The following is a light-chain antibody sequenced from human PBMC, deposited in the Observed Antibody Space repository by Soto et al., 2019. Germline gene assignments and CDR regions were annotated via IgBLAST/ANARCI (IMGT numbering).Light chain of an antibody. CDR3: QQYGSSHT. J-gene: IGKJ2*01. Sequence: EIVLTQSPDTLSLSPGERATLSCRASQRVTNTNSAWYQQKPGQAPRLLIYYASSRVTGIPDRFSGSGSGTDFTLTIGRLEPEDFAVYYCQQYGSSHTFGQGTKLEIK. CDR1: QRVTNTN. CDR2: YAS. V-gene: IGKV3-20*01.